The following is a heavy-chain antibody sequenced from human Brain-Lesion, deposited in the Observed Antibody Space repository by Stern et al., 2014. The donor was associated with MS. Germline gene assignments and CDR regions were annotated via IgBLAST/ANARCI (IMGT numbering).Heavy chain of an antibody. CDR3: AAIGPLMEGAAFDI. D-gene: IGHD3-16*01. CDR2: IHHRGAT. J-gene: IGHJ3*02. Sequence: VQLEESGPGLVKPSQTLSLSCTVSGAPVISGGYYWTWIRQVPGKGLEWIGYIHHRGATFYNPPLKSRVTISVDTSENQVSLMLSSVTAADTAVYYCAAIGPLMEGAAFDIWGQGTLVTVSS. V-gene: IGHV4-31*03. CDR1: GAPVISGGYY.